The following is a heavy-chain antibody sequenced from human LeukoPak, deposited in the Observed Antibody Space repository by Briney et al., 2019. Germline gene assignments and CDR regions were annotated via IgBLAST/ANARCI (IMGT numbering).Heavy chain of an antibody. V-gene: IGHV3-23*01. CDR1: GFTFSSYA. J-gene: IGHJ4*02. D-gene: IGHD3-22*01. Sequence: PGGSLRLSCAASGFTFSSYAMSWVRQAPGKGLEWVSAISGSGGSTYYADSVKGRFTISRDNSKNTLYLQMNSLRAEDTAVYYCARGGVGDTMIRILIPIDFDYWGQGTLVTVSS. CDR2: ISGSGGST. CDR3: ARGGVGDTMIRILIPIDFDY.